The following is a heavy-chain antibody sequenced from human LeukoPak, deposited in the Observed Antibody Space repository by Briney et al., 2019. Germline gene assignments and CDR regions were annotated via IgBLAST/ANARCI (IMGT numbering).Heavy chain of an antibody. Sequence: GGSLRLSCAASGFTFSSYGMHWVRKAPGKGLEWVAVIWYDGSNKYYADSVKGRFTISRDNSKNTLYLQMNSLRAEDTAVYYCARSPPSYYGMDVWGQGTTVTVSS. CDR2: IWYDGSNK. J-gene: IGHJ6*02. CDR1: GFTFSSYG. CDR3: ARSPPSYYGMDV. V-gene: IGHV3-33*01.